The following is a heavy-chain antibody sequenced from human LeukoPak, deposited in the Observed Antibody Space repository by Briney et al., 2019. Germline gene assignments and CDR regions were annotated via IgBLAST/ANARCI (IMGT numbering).Heavy chain of an antibody. CDR2: IYSCGHT. V-gene: IGHV3-66*03. Sequence: PGGSLRLSCAASGFTVSSNYMSWVRPAPGKGLEWASVIYSCGHTYYADSVKGRFTISRDNSKNTLYLQMNSLRAEDTAVYYCARVPLNYYDSSGPSINHGSFDLWGRGTLVTVSS. J-gene: IGHJ2*01. D-gene: IGHD3-22*01. CDR3: ARVPLNYYDSSGPSINHGSFDL. CDR1: GFTVSSNY.